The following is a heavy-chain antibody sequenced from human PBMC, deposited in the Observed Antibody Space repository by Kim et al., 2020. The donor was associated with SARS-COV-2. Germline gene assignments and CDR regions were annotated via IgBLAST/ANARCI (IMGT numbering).Heavy chain of an antibody. J-gene: IGHJ4*02. CDR2: IYYSGST. CDR1: GGSISSGDYY. Sequence: SETLSLTCTVSGGSISSGDYYWSWIRQPPGNGLEWIGYIYYSGSTYYNPSLKSRVTISVDTSKNQFSLKLSSVTAADTAVYYCARGRAAVANDVAGYDYWGQGTLVTVSS. V-gene: IGHV4-30-4*01. CDR3: ARGRAAVANDVAGYDY. D-gene: IGHD6-19*01.